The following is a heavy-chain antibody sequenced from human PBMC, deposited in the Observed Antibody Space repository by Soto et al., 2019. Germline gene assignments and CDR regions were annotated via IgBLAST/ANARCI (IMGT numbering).Heavy chain of an antibody. CDR2: IRSKANSYAT. CDR1: GFTFSGSA. J-gene: IGHJ6*02. D-gene: IGHD3-3*01. V-gene: IGHV3-73*01. Sequence: GGSLRLSCAASGFTFSGSAMHWVCQASGKGLEWVGRIRSKANSYATAYAASVKGRFTISRDDSKNTAYLQMNSLRTEDTDVYYCSIGSLIPLFGVVIIYCYYYGMDVWGQGTTVTVSS. CDR3: SIGSLIPLFGVVIIYCYYYGMDV.